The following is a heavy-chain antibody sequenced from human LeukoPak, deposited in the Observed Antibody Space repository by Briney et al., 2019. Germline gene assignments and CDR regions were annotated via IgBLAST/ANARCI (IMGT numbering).Heavy chain of an antibody. CDR2: ISYDGFDK. CDR3: ARVNCSSTSCYQFTRAFFDS. V-gene: IGHV3-30*04. J-gene: IGHJ4*02. D-gene: IGHD2-2*01. Sequence: GGSLRHTCAASRFTLSNYAMQWVRQAPGKGLEWVAVISYDGFDKYYADSVKGRFTISRDNSKNTVQLQLNSLRAADTAVYFCARVNCSSTSCYQFTRAFFDSWGQGTLVTVSS. CDR1: RFTLSNYA.